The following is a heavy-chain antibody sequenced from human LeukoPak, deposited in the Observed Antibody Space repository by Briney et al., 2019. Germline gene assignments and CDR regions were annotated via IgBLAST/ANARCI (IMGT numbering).Heavy chain of an antibody. Sequence: PSETLSLTSAVDGGSFSGFYWAWIRQTPAKGLEWIGEINQTGKTNYNPSLTDYNPSLRGRVTISVDSSKSQLSLKVNSVTAADTGVYYCALYYYDSSGYSNWFDPWGQGILVTVSS. V-gene: IGHV4-34*01. CDR2: INQTGKTNYNPSLT. J-gene: IGHJ5*02. CDR1: GGSFSGFY. D-gene: IGHD3-22*01. CDR3: ALYYYDSSGYSNWFDP.